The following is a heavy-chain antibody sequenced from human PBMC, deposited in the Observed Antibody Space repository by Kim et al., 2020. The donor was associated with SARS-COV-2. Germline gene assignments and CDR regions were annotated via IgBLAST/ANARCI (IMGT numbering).Heavy chain of an antibody. V-gene: IGHV3-21*04. J-gene: IGHJ6*02. D-gene: IGHD3-22*01. CDR1: GFTFSSYS. CDR2: ISSSSSYI. CDR3: ARDYCDSSGYYYCLGGEATYYGMDV. Sequence: GGSLRLSCAASGFTFSSYSMNWVRQAPGKGLEWVSSISSSSSYIYYADSVKGRFTISRDNAKNSLYLQMNSLRAEDTAVYYCARDYCDSSGYYYCLGGEATYYGMDVWGQGTTVTVSS.